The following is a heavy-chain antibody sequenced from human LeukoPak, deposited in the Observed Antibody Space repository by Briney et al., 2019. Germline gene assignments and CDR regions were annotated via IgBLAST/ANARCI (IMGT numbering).Heavy chain of an antibody. J-gene: IGHJ4*02. V-gene: IGHV3-23*01. CDR2: ISGSGGST. CDR3: ALGGGSSSVFDY. CDR1: GFTFSSYS. D-gene: IGHD6-6*01. Sequence: QPGGSLRLSCAASGFTFSSYSMNWVRQAPGKGLEWVSAISGSGGSTYYADSVKGRFTISRDNSKNTLYLQMNSLRAEDTAVYYCALGGGSSSVFDYWGQGTLVTVSS.